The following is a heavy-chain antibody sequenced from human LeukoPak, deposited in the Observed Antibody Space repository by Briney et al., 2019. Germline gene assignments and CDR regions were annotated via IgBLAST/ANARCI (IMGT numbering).Heavy chain of an antibody. V-gene: IGHV3-30*02. J-gene: IGHJ4*02. CDR2: IRYDGSNK. Sequence: GGSLRLSCAASGLTFSSYGMHWVPQAPGKGLEWVAFIRYDGSNKYYADSVKGRFTISRDNSKNTLYLQMNSLRAEDTAVYYCAKDGGIVGATYYFDYWGQGTLVTVSS. CDR3: AKDGGIVGATYYFDY. CDR1: GLTFSSYG. D-gene: IGHD1-26*01.